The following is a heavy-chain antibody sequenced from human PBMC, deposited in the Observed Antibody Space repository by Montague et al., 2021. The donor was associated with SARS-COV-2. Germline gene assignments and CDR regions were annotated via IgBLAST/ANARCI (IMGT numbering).Heavy chain of an antibody. CDR1: GFTVSSNY. J-gene: IGHJ3*02. V-gene: IGHV3-66*01. CDR3: AREGGDAFDM. Sequence: FLRLSCAASGFTVSSNYMSWVRQAPGKGLEWVSVIYTGGSTYYADSVKGRFTISRDYSKNTLYLQMNRLRVEDTAVYYCAREGGDAFDMWGQGTMVTVSS. D-gene: IGHD3-16*01. CDR2: IYTGGST.